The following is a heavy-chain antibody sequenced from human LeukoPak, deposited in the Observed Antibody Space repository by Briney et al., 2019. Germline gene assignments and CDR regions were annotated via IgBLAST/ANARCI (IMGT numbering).Heavy chain of an antibody. Sequence: GGSLRLSCPASGFTVSSNYMSWVRQAPGKGLEWVSVIYSDGSTNCADSVKGRFTISRDNSKNTLYLQMNSLRAEDTAVYYCARRDYYYYYMDVWGKGTTVTVSS. CDR2: IYSDGST. CDR3: ARRDYYYYYMDV. V-gene: IGHV3-66*02. J-gene: IGHJ6*03. CDR1: GFTVSSNY.